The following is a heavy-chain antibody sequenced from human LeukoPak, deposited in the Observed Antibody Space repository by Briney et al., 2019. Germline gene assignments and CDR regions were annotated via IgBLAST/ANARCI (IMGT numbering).Heavy chain of an antibody. CDR1: GFTFSNYP. J-gene: IGHJ4*02. CDR3: VKPNSAVAGTRYFDY. CDR2: INSNGDST. V-gene: IGHV3-64D*06. Sequence: PGGSLSLSCSASGFTFSNYPMHWVRQAPGKGLEYVSAINSNGDSTFSADSVKGRFTISRDNSKNTLYLQMSSLRAHDTAVFFCVKPNSAVAGTRYFDYWGQGTLVTVSS. D-gene: IGHD6-19*01.